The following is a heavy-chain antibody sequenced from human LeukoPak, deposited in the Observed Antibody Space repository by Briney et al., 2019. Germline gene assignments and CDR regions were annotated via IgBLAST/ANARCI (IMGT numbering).Heavy chain of an antibody. CDR3: ARDPYDFWSGYSN. J-gene: IGHJ4*02. Sequence: GGSLRLSCAASGFTFSSYSMNWVRQAPGKGLEWVSYISSSSSTIYYADSVKGRFTISRDNAKNSLYLQMSSLRAEDTAVYYCARDPYDFWSGYSNWGQGTLVTVSS. CDR2: ISSSSSTI. CDR1: GFTFSSYS. V-gene: IGHV3-48*01. D-gene: IGHD3-3*01.